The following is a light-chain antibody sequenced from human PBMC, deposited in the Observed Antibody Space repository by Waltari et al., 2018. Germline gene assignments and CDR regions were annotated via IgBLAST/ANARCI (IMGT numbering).Light chain of an antibody. Sequence: QSVLTQPPSASGTPGQRVTISCSGSSSNIGSKTVNWYQQLPGTAPKLLIYDNDQRPSGVPDRFSGSKSGTSASLAISGLHSEDEADYYCAAWDDSLNGWVFGGGTKLTVL. CDR3: AAWDDSLNGWV. CDR2: DND. CDR1: SSNIGSKT. J-gene: IGLJ3*02. V-gene: IGLV1-44*01.